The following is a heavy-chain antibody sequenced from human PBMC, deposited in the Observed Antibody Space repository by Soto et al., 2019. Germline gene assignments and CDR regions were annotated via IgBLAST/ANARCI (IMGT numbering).Heavy chain of an antibody. CDR3: ARGRYGDY. D-gene: IGHD1-1*01. V-gene: IGHV1-18*01. CDR1: GYGFTTYG. J-gene: IGHJ4*02. Sequence: QVHLLQSGAEVKKPGASVKVSCKGSGYGFTTYGITWVRQAPGQGLEWMAWISAHNGNTNYAQKLQGRVTVTRDTSTSTAYMELRSLRSDDTAVYYSARGRYGDYWGQGALVTVS. CDR2: ISAHNGNT.